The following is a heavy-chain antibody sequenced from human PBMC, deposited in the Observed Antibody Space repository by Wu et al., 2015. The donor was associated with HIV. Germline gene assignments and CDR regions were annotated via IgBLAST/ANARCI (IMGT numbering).Heavy chain of an antibody. V-gene: IGHV1-18*01. CDR3: ARLWNTAMVSDY. D-gene: IGHD5-18*01. J-gene: IGHJ4*02. CDR1: GYTFTSYG. Sequence: QVQLVQSGAEVKKPGSSVKVSCKASGYTFTSYGISWVRQAPGQGLEWMGWISAYNGNTNYVQKLQGRVTMTTDTSINTAYMELSSLRSDDTAVYYCARLWNTAMVSDYWGQGTLVTVSS. CDR2: ISAYNGNT.